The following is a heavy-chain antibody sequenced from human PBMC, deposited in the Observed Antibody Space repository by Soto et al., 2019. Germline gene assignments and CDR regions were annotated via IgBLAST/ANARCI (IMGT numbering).Heavy chain of an antibody. CDR3: ARETGYYYGSGGVYP. V-gene: IGHV3-30-3*01. J-gene: IGHJ5*02. Sequence: QVQLVESGGGVVQPGRSLRLSCAASGFTFSSYAMQWVRQAPGKGLEWVAVISYDGSNKYYADSVKGRFTISRDNSKNTLYLQMNSLRAEDTAVSYCARETGYYYGSGGVYPWGQGTLVTVSS. CDR2: ISYDGSNK. D-gene: IGHD3-10*01. CDR1: GFTFSSYA.